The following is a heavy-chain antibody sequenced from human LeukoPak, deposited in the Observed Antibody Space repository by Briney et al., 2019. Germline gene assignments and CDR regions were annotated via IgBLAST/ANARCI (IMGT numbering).Heavy chain of an antibody. J-gene: IGHJ4*02. CDR2: INPNSGGT. V-gene: IGHV1-2*02. CDR1: GGTFSTFG. D-gene: IGHD5-18*01. CDR3: ARDSAPGDTYGLLGIDS. Sequence: PKASVKVSCKASGGTFSTFGISWVRQAPGQGLEWMGWINPNSGGTNYAQKFQGRVTMTRDTSISTAYMELSRLRSDDTAVYYCARDSAPGDTYGLLGIDSWGQGTLVTVSS.